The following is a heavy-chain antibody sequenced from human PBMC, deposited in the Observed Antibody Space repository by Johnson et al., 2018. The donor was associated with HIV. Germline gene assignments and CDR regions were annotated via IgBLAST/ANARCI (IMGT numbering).Heavy chain of an antibody. CDR1: ELTLRGCG. Sequence: EVQVVESGGGVVQPGRSLRLSCAASELTLRGCGMHWVRQAPGKGLEWVSYISSSGSTIYYADSVKGRFTISRDNAKNSLYLQMNSLRAEDTAVYYCAGLRAARPRSFDIWGQGTMVTVSS. J-gene: IGHJ3*02. CDR2: ISSSGSTI. CDR3: AGLRAARPRSFDI. D-gene: IGHD6-6*01. V-gene: IGHV3-48*04.